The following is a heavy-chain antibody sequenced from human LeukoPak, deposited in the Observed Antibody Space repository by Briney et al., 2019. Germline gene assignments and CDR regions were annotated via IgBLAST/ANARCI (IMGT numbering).Heavy chain of an antibody. Sequence: GGSLRLSRAASGFTFSSYAMSWVRQAPGKGLEWVSAISGSGGSTYYADSVKGRFTISRDNSKNTLYLQMNSLRAEDTAVYYCARDSMAAAGSYGMDVWGQGTTVTVSS. V-gene: IGHV3-23*01. CDR2: ISGSGGST. CDR3: ARDSMAAAGSYGMDV. J-gene: IGHJ6*02. CDR1: GFTFSSYA. D-gene: IGHD6-13*01.